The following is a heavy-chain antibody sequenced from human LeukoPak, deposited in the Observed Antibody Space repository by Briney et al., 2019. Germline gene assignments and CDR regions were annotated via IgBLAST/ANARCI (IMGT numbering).Heavy chain of an antibody. J-gene: IGHJ6*02. CDR2: IYYSGST. Sequence: SQTLSLTCTVSGGSISSGDYYWSWIRQPPGKGLEWIGYIYYSGSTYYNPSLKGRVTISVDTSKNQFSLKLSSVTAADTAVYYCARVWSSPNRYYYDSSGSRDGMDVWGQGTTVTVSS. CDR1: GGSISSGDYY. CDR3: ARVWSSPNRYYYDSSGSRDGMDV. V-gene: IGHV4-30-4*01. D-gene: IGHD3-22*01.